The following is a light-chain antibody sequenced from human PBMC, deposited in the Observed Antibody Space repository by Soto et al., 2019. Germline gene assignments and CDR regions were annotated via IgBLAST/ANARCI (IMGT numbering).Light chain of an antibody. CDR1: QSVLYSSNNKNY. V-gene: IGKV4-1*01. J-gene: IGKJ1*01. CDR3: QQDYSTPQT. Sequence: DIVMTQSPDSLAVSLVERATINCKSSQSVLYSSNNKNYLAWYQQKPGQPPKLLIYWASTRESGVPDRFSGSGSGTDFTLTISSLQAEDVAVYYCQQDYSTPQTFGQGTKVEIK. CDR2: WAS.